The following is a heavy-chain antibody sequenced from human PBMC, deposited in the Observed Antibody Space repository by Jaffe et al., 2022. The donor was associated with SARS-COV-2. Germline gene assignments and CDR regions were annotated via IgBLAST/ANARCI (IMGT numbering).Heavy chain of an antibody. Sequence: QVQLQESGPGLVKPSQTLSLTCTVSGGSITSGSYSWNWIRQPAGKGLEWIGHIYTSGSTSYSPSLKSRVTMSMDTSKNQFYLRLSSVTAPDTAVYYCARDRGGWYMENAFDIWGQGTMVTVSS. CDR3: ARDRGGWYMENAFDI. CDR1: GGSITSGSYS. V-gene: IGHV4-61*02. CDR2: IYTSGST. D-gene: IGHD6-19*01. J-gene: IGHJ3*02.